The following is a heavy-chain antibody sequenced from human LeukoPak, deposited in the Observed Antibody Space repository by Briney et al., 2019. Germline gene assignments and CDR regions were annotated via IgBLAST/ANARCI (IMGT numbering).Heavy chain of an antibody. CDR2: INPNSGGT. CDR3: ARDRLRRNYHYDILTGPTHDDPGLDFDY. V-gene: IGHV1-2*04. D-gene: IGHD3-9*01. CDR1: GYTFTGYY. J-gene: IGHJ4*02. Sequence: ASVKVSCKASGYTFTGYYMHWVRQAPGQGLEWMGWINPNSGGTNYAQKFQGWVTMTRDTSLSTAYMELSRLRSDDTAVYYCARDRLRRNYHYDILTGPTHDDPGLDFDYWGQGTLVTVSS.